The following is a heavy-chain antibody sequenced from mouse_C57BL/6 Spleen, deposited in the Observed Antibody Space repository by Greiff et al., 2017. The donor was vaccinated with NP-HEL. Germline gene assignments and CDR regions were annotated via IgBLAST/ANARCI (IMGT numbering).Heavy chain of an antibody. CDR1: GYAFTNYL. CDR3: ARKGGDGYSPFAY. CDR2: INPGSGGT. J-gene: IGHJ3*01. Sequence: QVQLKESGAELVRPGTSVKVSCKASGYAFTNYLIEWVKQRPGQGLEWIGVINPGSGGTNYNEKFKGKATLTADKSSSTAYMQLSSLTSEASAVYFCARKGGDGYSPFAYWGQGTLVTVSA. V-gene: IGHV1-54*01. D-gene: IGHD2-3*01.